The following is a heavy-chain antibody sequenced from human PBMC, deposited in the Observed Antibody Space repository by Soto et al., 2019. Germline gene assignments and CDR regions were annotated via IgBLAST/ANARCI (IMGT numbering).Heavy chain of an antibody. J-gene: IGHJ4*02. CDR2: IYYSGST. CDR1: GGSISSYY. D-gene: IGHD5-12*01. Sequence: PSETLSLTCTVSGGSISSYYWSWIRQPPGKGLEWIGYIYYSGSTNYNPSLKSRVTISVDTSKNQFSLNLSSVTAADRAVYYCVRGGGYDPFDYWGQGVLVTVSS. V-gene: IGHV4-59*12. CDR3: VRGGGYDPFDY.